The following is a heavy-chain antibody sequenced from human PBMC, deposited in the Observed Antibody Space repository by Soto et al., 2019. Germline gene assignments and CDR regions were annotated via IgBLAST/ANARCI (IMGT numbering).Heavy chain of an antibody. Sequence: ASVKVSCKVSGYTLTELSMHWVRQAPGKGLEWMGGFDPEDGETIYAQKFQGRVTMTEDTSTDTAYMELSSLRSEDTAVYYCATYCSSTSCYNYGRYYYYYGMDVWGQGTTVTVSS. D-gene: IGHD2-2*02. J-gene: IGHJ6*02. CDR3: ATYCSSTSCYNYGRYYYYYGMDV. CDR1: GYTLTELS. V-gene: IGHV1-24*01. CDR2: FDPEDGET.